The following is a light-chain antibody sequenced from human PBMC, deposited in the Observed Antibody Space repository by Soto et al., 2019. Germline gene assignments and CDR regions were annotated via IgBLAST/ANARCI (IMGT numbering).Light chain of an antibody. V-gene: IGLV3-21*02. CDR3: ALYVGSGTVV. CDR2: NDR. CDR1: DIRFKS. J-gene: IGLJ2*01. Sequence: SYELTQPPSVSVAPGQTARITCGGNDIRFKSVHWYQQKSGQAPVLVVYNDRDRPSGIPERFSGSNSGNKAALTITGAQSDDESDYLCALYVGSGTVVFGGGTKVTVL.